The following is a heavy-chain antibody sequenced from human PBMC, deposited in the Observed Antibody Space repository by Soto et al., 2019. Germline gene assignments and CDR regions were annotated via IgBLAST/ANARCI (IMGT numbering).Heavy chain of an antibody. CDR2: INHSGST. J-gene: IGHJ5*02. V-gene: IGHV4-34*01. Sequence: SETLSLTCAVYCGSFSGYYWSWIRQPPGKGLEWIGEINHSGSTNYNPSLKSRVTISVDTSKNQFSLKLSSVTAADTAVYYCARGSTVVTLNWFDPWGQGTLVTVSS. CDR3: ARGSTVVTLNWFDP. CDR1: CGSFSGYY. D-gene: IGHD2-15*01.